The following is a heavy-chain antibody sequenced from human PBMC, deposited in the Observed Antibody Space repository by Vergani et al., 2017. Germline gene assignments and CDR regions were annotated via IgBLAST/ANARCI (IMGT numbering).Heavy chain of an antibody. D-gene: IGHD3-22*01. CDR3: ARMLLLNXFDY. Sequence: QVQLQESGPGLVKPSETLSLTCTVSGGSISSYYWGWLRQPPGKGLEWIGSIYYSGTTYYNPSLKIRVTISVDTSKNQFSLKLSSVTAADTAVYYCARMLLLNXFDYWGQGTLVTVSS. CDR2: IYYSGTT. J-gene: IGHJ4*02. V-gene: IGHV4-39*01. CDR1: GGSISSYY.